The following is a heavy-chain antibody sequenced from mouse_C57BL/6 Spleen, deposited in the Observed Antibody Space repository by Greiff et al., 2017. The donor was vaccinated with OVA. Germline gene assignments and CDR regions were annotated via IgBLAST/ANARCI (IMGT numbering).Heavy chain of an antibody. CDR2: IYPRSGNT. CDR3: AIKTAQATAWLAY. J-gene: IGHJ3*01. D-gene: IGHD3-2*02. Sequence: VQLQQSGAELARPGASVKLSCKASGYTFTSYGISWVKQRTGQGLEWIGEIYPRSGNTYYNEKFKGKATLTADKSSSTAYMELRSLTSEDSAVYFCAIKTAQATAWLAYWGQGTLVTVSA. V-gene: IGHV1-81*01. CDR1: GYTFTSYG.